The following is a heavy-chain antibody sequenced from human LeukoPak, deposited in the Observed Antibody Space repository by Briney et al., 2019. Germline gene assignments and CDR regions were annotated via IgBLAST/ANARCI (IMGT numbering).Heavy chain of an antibody. CDR1: GFTFNTYI. V-gene: IGHV3-30*04. CDR2: MSHSGTSI. D-gene: IGHD6-19*01. CDR3: ARASPQWLVGGFDY. Sequence: GGSLRLSCAASGFTFNTYIMHWVRQSPGKGLEWVAVMSHSGTSIDYADSVKGRFTISRDNAKNSLYLQMNSLRAEDTAVYYCARASPQWLVGGFDYWGQGTLVTVSS. J-gene: IGHJ4*02.